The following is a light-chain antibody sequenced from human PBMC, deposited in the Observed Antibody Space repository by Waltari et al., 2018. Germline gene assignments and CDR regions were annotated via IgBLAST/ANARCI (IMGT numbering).Light chain of an antibody. CDR1: SFLDTSKNKNF. J-gene: IGKJ2*01. CDR2: WAS. V-gene: IGKV4-1*01. Sequence: SFLDTSKNKNFLAWYQLKPGQSPKLLIYWASTRESGVPDRFSASVSGTDFTLTISSLQAEDVAIYSCQQYYAAPYTFGQGTKVEIK. CDR3: QQYYAAPYT.